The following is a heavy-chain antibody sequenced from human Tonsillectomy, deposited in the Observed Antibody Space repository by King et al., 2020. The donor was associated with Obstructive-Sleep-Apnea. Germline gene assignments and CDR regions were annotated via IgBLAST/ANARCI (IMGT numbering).Heavy chain of an antibody. V-gene: IGHV4-4*07. CDR1: GGSISNYF. CDR2: IDVSGST. CDR3: ARGPAPDRNTWPFDF. D-gene: IGHD2-2*02. Sequence: VQLQESGSGLVKPSDTLSLTCTLSGGSISNYFWNWIRQPAGKGLEGIWRIDVSGSTNYNPSLNGRVTVSIDTSKNQFSLRLNSVTAADTAVYYCARGPAPDRNTWPFDFWGQGTLVTVSS. J-gene: IGHJ4*02.